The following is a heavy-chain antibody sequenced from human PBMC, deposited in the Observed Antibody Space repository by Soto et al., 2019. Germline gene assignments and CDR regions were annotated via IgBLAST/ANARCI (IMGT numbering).Heavy chain of an antibody. CDR1: GGSFSGYY. V-gene: IGHV4-34*01. CDR3: ARDRIQLWVPFDY. Sequence: QVQLQQWGAGLLKPSETLSLTCAVYGGSFSGYYWSWIRQPPGKGLEWIGEINHSGSTNYNPSLKRRVTISVDTSKNQFSLKLSSVTAADTAVYYCARDRIQLWVPFDYWGQGTLVTVSS. D-gene: IGHD5-18*01. J-gene: IGHJ4*02. CDR2: INHSGST.